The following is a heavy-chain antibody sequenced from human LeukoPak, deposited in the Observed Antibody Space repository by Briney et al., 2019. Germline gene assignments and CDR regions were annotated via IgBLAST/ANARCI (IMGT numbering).Heavy chain of an antibody. CDR1: GYTFTGYY. CDR2: INPNSGGT. J-gene: IGHJ4*02. V-gene: IGHV1-2*02. Sequence: ASVKVSCKASGYTFTGYYMHWVRQAPGQGLEWMGWINPNSGGTNYAQKFQGRVTMTRDTSISTAYMELSRLRSDDTAVYYCARAEDTAMAFDYWGQGTLVTVSS. CDR3: ARAEDTAMAFDY. D-gene: IGHD5-18*01.